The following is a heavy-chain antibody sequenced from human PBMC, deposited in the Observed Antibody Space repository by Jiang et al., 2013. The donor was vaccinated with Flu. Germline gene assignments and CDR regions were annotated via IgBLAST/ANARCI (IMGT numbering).Heavy chain of an antibody. D-gene: IGHD6-13*01. Sequence: QSGSELKKPGASVKVSCKASGYTFTSYAMNWVRQAPGQGLEWMGNINTNTGKPTYAQGFTGRFVFSWDTSVKTTFLQISNLKAEDTAAYYCARGTAAPGTDFWGQGTLVTVSS. J-gene: IGHJ4*02. CDR3: ARGTAAPGTDF. CDR2: INTNTGKP. CDR1: GYTFTSYA. V-gene: IGHV7-4-1*02.